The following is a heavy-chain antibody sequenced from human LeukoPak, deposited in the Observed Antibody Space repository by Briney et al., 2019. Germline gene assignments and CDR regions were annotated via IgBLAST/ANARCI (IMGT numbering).Heavy chain of an antibody. CDR1: GYTFTSYG. CDR2: ISAYNGNT. D-gene: IGHD2-15*01. Sequence: ASVKVSCKASGYTFTSYGISWVRQAPGQGLEWMGWISAYNGNTNYAQKLQGRVTMTTDTSTSKAYMELRSLRSDDTAVYYCAILPASGHIPYWGQGTLVTVSS. V-gene: IGHV1-18*01. CDR3: AILPASGHIPY. J-gene: IGHJ4*02.